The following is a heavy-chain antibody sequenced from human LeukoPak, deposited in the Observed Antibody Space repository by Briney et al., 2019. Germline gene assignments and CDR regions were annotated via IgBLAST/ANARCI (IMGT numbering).Heavy chain of an antibody. Sequence: GGSLRLSCAASGFTFSSCAMSWVRQAPGKGLEWVSGISGSGGSTYYADSVKGRFTISRDNSKNTLYLQMNSPRAEDTAVYYSAILPGYSSSWYEVDYWGQGTLVTVSS. CDR2: ISGSGGST. CDR1: GFTFSSCA. J-gene: IGHJ4*02. V-gene: IGHV3-23*01. CDR3: AILPGYSSSWYEVDY. D-gene: IGHD6-13*01.